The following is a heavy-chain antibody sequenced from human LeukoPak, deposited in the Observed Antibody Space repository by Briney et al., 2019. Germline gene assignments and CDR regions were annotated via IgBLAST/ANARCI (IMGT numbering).Heavy chain of an antibody. CDR1: GYTFSSYW. V-gene: IGHV5-51*01. J-gene: IGHJ4*02. CDR3: ARQNDFRLDY. CDR2: IHPGDSDT. Sequence: GESLSISCKGSGYTFSSYWVGWVRQMPGKGLEWMGIIHPGDSDTRYSPSLQGQVTISVDTSIGTAYLQWSSLKASDTAIYYCARQNDFRLDYWGQGTLVTVSS. D-gene: IGHD3-3*01.